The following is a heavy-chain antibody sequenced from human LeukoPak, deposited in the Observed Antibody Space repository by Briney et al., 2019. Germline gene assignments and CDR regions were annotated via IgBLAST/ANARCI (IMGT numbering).Heavy chain of an antibody. V-gene: IGHV3-7*03. CDR1: GFNFRDHW. CDR2: IKNDGSET. CDR3: VKNDGWFHLAQ. J-gene: IGHJ4*02. D-gene: IGHD6-19*01. Sequence: GGSLRLSCAVSGFNFRDHWMDWVRQAPGKGLEWVGHIKNDGSETYYLDSLKGRFSISRDNTDNALYLQMNSLRVEDTAVYYCVKNDGWFHLAQWGQGTLVTVSS.